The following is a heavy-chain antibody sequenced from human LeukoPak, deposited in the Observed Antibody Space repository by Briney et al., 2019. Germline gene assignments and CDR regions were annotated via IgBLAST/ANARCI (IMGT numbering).Heavy chain of an antibody. D-gene: IGHD3-3*01. J-gene: IGHJ4*02. CDR3: ARAPTDPYYDFWSGYLGGVYFDY. V-gene: IGHV4-4*07. CDR1: GGSISSYY. Sequence: SETLSLTCTVSGGSISSYYWSWIRQPAGKGLEWIGRIYTSGSTNYNPSLKSRVTMSVDTSKNQFSLKLSSVTAADTAVYYCARAPTDPYYDFWSGYLGGVYFDYWGQGTLVTVSS. CDR2: IYTSGST.